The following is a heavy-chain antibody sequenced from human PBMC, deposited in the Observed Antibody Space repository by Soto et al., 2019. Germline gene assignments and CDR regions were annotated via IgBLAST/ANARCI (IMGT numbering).Heavy chain of an antibody. CDR1: GFTFSSSG. CDR2: ISYDGSNK. D-gene: IGHD7-27*01. V-gene: IGHV3-30*03. Sequence: GGSLRLSCAASGFTFSSSGMHWVRQAPGKGLEWVAVISYDGSNKNYEDSVKGRFTISRDNSKNTLYLQMNSLRAEDTAVYYCARDSPLGYYYGMDVWGQGTTVTVSS. J-gene: IGHJ6*02. CDR3: ARDSPLGYYYGMDV.